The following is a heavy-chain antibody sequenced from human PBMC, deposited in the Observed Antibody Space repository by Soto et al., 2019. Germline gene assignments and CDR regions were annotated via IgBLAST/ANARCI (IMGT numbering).Heavy chain of an antibody. V-gene: IGHV4-59*08. D-gene: IGHD5-18*01. Sequence: PSETLSLTCTVSGGSISSYYWSWIRQPPGKGLEWIGYIYYSGSTYYNPSLKSRVTISVDTSKNQFSLKLSSVTAADTAVYYCASNSYGYTFYAYWGQGTLVTVYS. CDR3: ASNSYGYTFYAY. J-gene: IGHJ4*02. CDR1: GGSISSYY. CDR2: IYYSGST.